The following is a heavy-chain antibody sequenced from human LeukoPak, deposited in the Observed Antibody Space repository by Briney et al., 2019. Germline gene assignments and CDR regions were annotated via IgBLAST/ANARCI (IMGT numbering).Heavy chain of an antibody. V-gene: IGHV4-39*01. D-gene: IGHD3-9*01. CDR1: GGSISSTTYY. CDR3: ARPLTGYSYFDY. CDR2: VYYSGST. Sequence: SETLSLTCSVSGGSISSTTYYWGWIRQPPGKGLEWIGSVYYSGSTSYNPPLKSRVTISVDTSKNQFPLKLNSVTAADTAVYYCARPLTGYSYFDYWGQGTLVTVSS. J-gene: IGHJ4*02.